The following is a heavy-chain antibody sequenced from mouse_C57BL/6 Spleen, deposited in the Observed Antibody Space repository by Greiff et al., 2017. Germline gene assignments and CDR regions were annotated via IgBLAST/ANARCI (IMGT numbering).Heavy chain of an antibody. CDR3: ARQDYGSPYAMDY. D-gene: IGHD1-1*01. CDR1: GFSLTSYG. J-gene: IGHJ4*01. CDR2: IWSDGST. V-gene: IGHV2-6-1*01. Sequence: VKLMESGPGLVAPSQRLSIPCTVSGFSLTSYGVHWVRQPPGKGLEWLVVIWSDGSTTYHSALKSRLSISKDNSKSQVFLKMNSLQTDDTAMYCCARQDYGSPYAMDYWGQGTSVTVSS.